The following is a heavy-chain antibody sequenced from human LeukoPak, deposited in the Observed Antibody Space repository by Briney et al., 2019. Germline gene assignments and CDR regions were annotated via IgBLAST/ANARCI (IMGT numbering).Heavy chain of an antibody. CDR3: ARLLDNDISGDPDTFDV. J-gene: IGHJ3*01. V-gene: IGHV4-59*11. CDR2: VSYTGRT. D-gene: IGHD3-22*01. CDR1: GNSISSGHY. Sequence: PSETLSLTCAVSGNSISSGHYWSWIRQPPGKRLEWIGYVSYTGRTKYNPSLQSRVTISIDTSKSQFSLKLTSVTSADTAVYSCARLLDNDISGDPDTFDVWGQGTTVIVSS.